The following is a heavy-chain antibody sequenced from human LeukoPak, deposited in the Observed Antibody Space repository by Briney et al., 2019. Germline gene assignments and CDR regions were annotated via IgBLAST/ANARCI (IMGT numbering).Heavy chain of an antibody. CDR2: IYSGGGA. CDR1: GFTVTSNY. Sequence: EGSLRLSCAASGFTVTSNYMSWVRQAPGKGLEWVSIIYSGGGAYYADSVKGRFTISRDNSRNTLFPQMNSLRAEDTAMYYCARVFPPNWFDPWGQGTLVTVSS. J-gene: IGHJ5*02. D-gene: IGHD3-10*02. CDR3: ARVFPPNWFDP. V-gene: IGHV3-66*01.